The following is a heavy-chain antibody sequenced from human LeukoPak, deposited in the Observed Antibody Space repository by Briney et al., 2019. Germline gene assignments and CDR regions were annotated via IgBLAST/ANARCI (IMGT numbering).Heavy chain of an antibody. CDR2: IYTSGST. J-gene: IGHJ3*02. CDR1: GGSISSGSYY. CDR3: AREKPRGDTQDAIDI. D-gene: IGHD2-21*02. V-gene: IGHV4-61*02. Sequence: SETLSLTCTVSGGSISSGSYYWDWIRQPAGKGLEWIGRIYTSGSTIYNPSLKSRVTISADTTTNQFSVRLSSVTAADTAVYYCAREKPRGDTQDAIDIWGQGTMVTVSS.